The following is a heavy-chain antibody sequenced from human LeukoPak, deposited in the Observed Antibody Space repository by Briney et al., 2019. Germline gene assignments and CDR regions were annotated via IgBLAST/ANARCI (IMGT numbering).Heavy chain of an antibody. V-gene: IGHV3-33*06. J-gene: IGHJ4*02. CDR1: GFTFSSHG. CDR3: AKGTAWGYGDYPFDY. D-gene: IGHD4-17*01. Sequence: GGSLRLSCAASGFTFSSHGMHWLRQAPGKGLEWVAVIWYDGSNKYYADSVKGRLTISRDNSKNTLSLQMNSLRVEDTAVYYCAKGTAWGYGDYPFDYWGQGTLVTVSS. CDR2: IWYDGSNK.